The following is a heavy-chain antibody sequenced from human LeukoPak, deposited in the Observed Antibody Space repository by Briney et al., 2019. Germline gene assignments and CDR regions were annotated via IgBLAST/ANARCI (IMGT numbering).Heavy chain of an antibody. CDR3: ARGGYSYDGYYFDY. CDR2: IYYSGST. Sequence: PSETLSLTCTVSGGPISSYYWSWIRQPPGKGLEWIGYIYYSGSTNYNPSLKSRVTISVDTSKNQFSLKLSSVTAADTAVYYCARGGYSYDGYYFDYWGQGTLVTVSS. J-gene: IGHJ4*02. V-gene: IGHV4-59*01. D-gene: IGHD5-18*01. CDR1: GGPISSYY.